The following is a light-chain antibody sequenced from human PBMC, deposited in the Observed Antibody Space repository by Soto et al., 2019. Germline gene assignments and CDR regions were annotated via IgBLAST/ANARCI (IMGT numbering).Light chain of an antibody. Sequence: QSVLTQPPSVSAAPGQKVTISCYGSSSNIGNNYVSWYQQLPGTAPKLLIYDNNKRPSGIPDRFSGSKSGTSATLGITGLQTGDEADYYCGTWDSSLSAFYVFGTGPKLTVL. CDR1: SSNIGNNY. CDR3: GTWDSSLSAFYV. V-gene: IGLV1-51*01. CDR2: DNN. J-gene: IGLJ1*01.